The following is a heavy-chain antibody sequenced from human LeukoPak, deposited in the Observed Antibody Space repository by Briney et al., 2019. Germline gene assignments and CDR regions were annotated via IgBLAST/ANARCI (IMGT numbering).Heavy chain of an antibody. V-gene: IGHV3-49*04. D-gene: IGHD1-26*01. Sequence: PGGSLRLSCAASGFTFSIYWMSWVRQAPGKGLEWVAFIRNKAYGGTIEYAASVKGRFIISRDDSKSIAYLQMNSLKIEDTAVYYCTTEAWSYYFDYWGQGTLVTVSS. CDR1: GFTFSIYW. CDR3: TTEAWSYYFDY. J-gene: IGHJ4*02. CDR2: IRNKAYGGTI.